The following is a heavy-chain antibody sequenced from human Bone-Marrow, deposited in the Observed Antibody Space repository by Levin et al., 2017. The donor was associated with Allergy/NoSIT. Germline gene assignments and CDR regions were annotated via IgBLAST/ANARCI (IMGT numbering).Heavy chain of an antibody. Sequence: GGSLRLSCAASGFTFDDYAMHWVRQAPGKGLEWVSGISWNSGSIGYADSVKGRFTISRDNAKNSLYLQMNSLRAEDTALYYCAKSCGGQRIPTWNGMDVWGQGTTVTVSS. CDR1: GFTFDDYA. V-gene: IGHV3-9*01. CDR2: ISWNSGSI. CDR3: AKSCGGQRIPTWNGMDV. D-gene: IGHD2-21*01. J-gene: IGHJ6*02.